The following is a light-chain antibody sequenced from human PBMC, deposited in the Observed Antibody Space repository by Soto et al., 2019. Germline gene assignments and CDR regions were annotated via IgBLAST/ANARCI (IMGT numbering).Light chain of an antibody. CDR1: SSDVGGYNY. CDR2: EVN. J-gene: IGLJ1*01. V-gene: IGLV2-8*01. Sequence: QSALTQPPSASGSPGQSVTISCTGTSSDVGGYNYVSWYQQHPGKAPKLMIYEVNKRPSWVPDRFSGSKSGNTASLTVSGLQAEDEVDYYCKSYAGNKYVFGTGTKVTVL. CDR3: KSYAGNKYV.